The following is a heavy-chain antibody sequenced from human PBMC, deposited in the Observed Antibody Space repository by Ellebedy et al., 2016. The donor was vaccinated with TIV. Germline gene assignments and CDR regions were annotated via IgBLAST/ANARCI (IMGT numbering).Heavy chain of an antibody. CDR3: ATCRSRSGSSFDY. V-gene: IGHV1-2*02. D-gene: IGHD1-26*01. CDR2: INPNSGGT. Sequence: ASVKVSCXASGYTFTGYYMHWVRQAPGQGLEWMGWINPNSGGTNYAQKFQGRVTMTRDTSISTAYMELSRLRSEDTAVYYCATCRSRSGSSFDYWGQGTLVTVSS. J-gene: IGHJ4*02. CDR1: GYTFTGYY.